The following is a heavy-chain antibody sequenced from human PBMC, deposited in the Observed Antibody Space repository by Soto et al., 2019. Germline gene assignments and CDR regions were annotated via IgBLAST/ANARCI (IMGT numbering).Heavy chain of an antibody. J-gene: IGHJ5*02. CDR2: ISGSGAIT. V-gene: IGHV3-23*01. D-gene: IGHD2-2*02. Sequence: EVQLLESGGGLVQPGGSLRLSCAASGFTFSSYAMSWVRQAPGKGLEWVSTISGSGAITYYADSVKGRFTISRDNSRNTLYLQMHSLRAEDTAVYYCAKDGGYCSSTRCYTGWGNWFDPWGQGTLVTVSS. CDR3: AKDGGYCSSTRCYTGWGNWFDP. CDR1: GFTFSSYA.